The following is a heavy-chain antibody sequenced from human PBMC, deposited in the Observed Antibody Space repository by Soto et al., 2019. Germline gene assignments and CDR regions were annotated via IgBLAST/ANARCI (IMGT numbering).Heavy chain of an antibody. Sequence: QVQLQESGPGLVKPSHTLSLTCTVSGDSISSGGYYWTWIRQHPGNGLEWIGYIYHSGSTYYNPSLKSRVTISVDTSKNQFSLKLTSVSAADTAVYYCARVDGYGSGSYRTGFDPWGQGTLVTVSS. CDR2: IYHSGST. D-gene: IGHD3-10*01. J-gene: IGHJ5*02. V-gene: IGHV4-31*03. CDR3: ARVDGYGSGSYRTGFDP. CDR1: GDSISSGGYY.